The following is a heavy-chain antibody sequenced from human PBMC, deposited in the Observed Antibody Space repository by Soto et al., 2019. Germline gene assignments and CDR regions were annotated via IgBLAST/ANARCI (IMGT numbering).Heavy chain of an antibody. CDR3: VKERMEQYQLLPFFDY. CDR1: GFTFRNYG. J-gene: IGHJ4*02. V-gene: IGHV3-30*18. CDR2: ISFDGSNK. Sequence: GGSLRLSCAVSGFTFRNYGMHWIRQAPGKGVEWVAVISFDGSNKYYADSVRGRFTISRDNSKNTLYLQMNSLRAEDTAVYYCVKERMEQYQLLPFFDYWGQGTLVTVSS. D-gene: IGHD2-2*01.